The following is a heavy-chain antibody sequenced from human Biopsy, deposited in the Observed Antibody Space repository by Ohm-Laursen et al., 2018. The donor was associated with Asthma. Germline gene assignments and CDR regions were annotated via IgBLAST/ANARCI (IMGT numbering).Heavy chain of an antibody. CDR1: GGTFNTYV. V-gene: IGHV1-69*13. J-gene: IGHJ5*02. D-gene: IGHD2-2*01. CDR3: ARKAGSCISRTCYSLDL. Sequence: VKISCKSLGGTFNTYVIGWVRQAPGQGLEWMGGINSVFGTTAYPQKFQDRVTITADDSTSTVYMELSSLRSEDTAVYYCARKAGSCISRTCYSLDLWGQGTLVTVSS. CDR2: INSVFGTT.